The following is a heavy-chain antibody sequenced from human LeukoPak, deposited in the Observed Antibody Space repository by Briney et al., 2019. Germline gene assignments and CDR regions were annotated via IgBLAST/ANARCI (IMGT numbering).Heavy chain of an antibody. V-gene: IGHV4-39*01. Sequence: PSETLSLTCTVSGGSISDSNYYWGWIRQPPGEGREWIGNIYYSANTFYNPSLKSRVTISVDTSKNQFSLKLSSVTAADTSLYYCARYSGSHYAFDMWGQGTMVTVSS. CDR3: ARYSGSHYAFDM. CDR2: IYYSANT. J-gene: IGHJ3*02. CDR1: GGSISDSNYY. D-gene: IGHD1-26*01.